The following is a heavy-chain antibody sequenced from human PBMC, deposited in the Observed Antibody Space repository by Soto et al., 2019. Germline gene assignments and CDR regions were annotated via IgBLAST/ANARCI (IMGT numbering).Heavy chain of an antibody. D-gene: IGHD6-19*01. CDR3: ARGGAVGTSDYYFDV. CDR2: ISYDGVNR. CDR1: GFTFSRHA. V-gene: IGHV3-30-3*01. J-gene: IGHJ4*02. Sequence: QVPLVESGGGVVQPGTSLTLSCAASGFTFSRHAMHWLRQPPGKGLEWVAAISYDGVNRYYPDSVWGRYTVSRDNFANTLSLQMSSLTADDTAFYFCARGGAVGTSDYYFDVRGQGALVSVSA.